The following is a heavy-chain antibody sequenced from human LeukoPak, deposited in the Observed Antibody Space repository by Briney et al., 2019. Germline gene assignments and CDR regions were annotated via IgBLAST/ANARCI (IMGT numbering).Heavy chain of an antibody. V-gene: IGHV1-18*01. CDR3: ARVPSIAAAGTVYFDY. D-gene: IGHD6-13*01. CDR2: ISAYNGNT. J-gene: IGHJ4*02. CDR1: GYTFTSYG. Sequence: ASVKVSCKASGYTFTSYGISWVRQAPGQGLEWMGWISAYNGNTNYAQKLQGRITMTTDTSTSTAYMELRSLRSDDTAVYYCARVPSIAAAGTVYFDYWGQGTLVTVSS.